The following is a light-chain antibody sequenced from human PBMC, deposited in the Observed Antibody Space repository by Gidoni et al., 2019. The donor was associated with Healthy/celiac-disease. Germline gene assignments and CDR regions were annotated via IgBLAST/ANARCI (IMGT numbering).Light chain of an antibody. Sequence: DMQRTQSPSSRSASVGDRVTVTCRASQSISSYLNWYQQKPGKAPQLLLYAASSLQSGVPSSFSGSGSGTDFTLPISSLQPAEFATYYCRQRSRPPLPFGGXTKVEIK. V-gene: IGKV1-39*01. CDR2: AAS. CDR1: QSISSY. J-gene: IGKJ4*01. CDR3: RQRSRPPLP.